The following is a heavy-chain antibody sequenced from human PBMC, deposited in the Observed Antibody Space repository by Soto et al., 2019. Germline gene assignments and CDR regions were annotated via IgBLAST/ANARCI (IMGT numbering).Heavy chain of an antibody. CDR2: IKSKTDGGTT. CDR3: TTSTYCDGSGSYYSGDY. Sequence: GGSLRLSCAASGFTFSNAWMSWVRQAPGKGLEWVGRIKSKTDGGTTDYAAPVKGRFTISRDDSKNTLYLQMNSLKTEDTAVYYCTTSTYCDGSGSYYSGDYWGQGTLVTVSS. V-gene: IGHV3-15*01. CDR1: GFTFSNAW. D-gene: IGHD3-10*01. J-gene: IGHJ4*02.